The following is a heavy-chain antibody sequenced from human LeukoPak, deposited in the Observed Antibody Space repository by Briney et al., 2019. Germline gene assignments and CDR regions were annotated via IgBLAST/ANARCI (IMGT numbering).Heavy chain of an antibody. V-gene: IGHV1-18*01. Sequence: ASVKVSCKASGYTFSSHGLSWVRQAPGQGLEWMGWISGHNGNTNYAQKLQGRVTMTTDTSTSTAYMELRSLGSDDSAVYYCARGEGILDPWGQGTLVTVSS. CDR3: ARGEGILDP. CDR2: ISGHNGNT. J-gene: IGHJ5*02. CDR1: GYTFSSHG. D-gene: IGHD6-13*01.